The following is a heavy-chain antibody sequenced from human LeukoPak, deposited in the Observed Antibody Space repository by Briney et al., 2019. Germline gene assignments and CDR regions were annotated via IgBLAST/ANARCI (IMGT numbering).Heavy chain of an antibody. CDR2: IYHSGST. CDR3: ARVLSQIWFGELLTLSTSYYFDY. D-gene: IGHD3-10*01. J-gene: IGHJ4*02. Sequence: SETLSLTCTVSGYSISSGYYWGWIRQPPGKGLEWIGSIYHSGSTYYNPSLKSRVTISVDASKNQFSLRLSSVTAADTAVYYCARVLSQIWFGELLTLSTSYYFDYWGQGTLVTVSS. V-gene: IGHV4-38-2*02. CDR1: GYSISSGYY.